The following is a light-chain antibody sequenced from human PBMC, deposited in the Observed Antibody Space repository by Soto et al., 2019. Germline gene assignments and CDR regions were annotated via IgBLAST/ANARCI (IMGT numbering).Light chain of an antibody. CDR3: HQYNTSPLT. J-gene: IGKJ4*01. CDR2: KAS. Sequence: DIQMTQSPSSLSASVGDRVTIACRASQSINSWLAWYQHKPGKAPKLLIYKASNLQSGVPSRFSGSGSGTEFTLTISSLQPDDFANYYCHQYNTSPLTFGGGTKVEIK. V-gene: IGKV1-5*03. CDR1: QSINSW.